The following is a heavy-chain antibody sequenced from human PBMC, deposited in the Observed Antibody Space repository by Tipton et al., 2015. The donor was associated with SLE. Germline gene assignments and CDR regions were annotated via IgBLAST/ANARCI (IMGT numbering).Heavy chain of an antibody. V-gene: IGHV4-30-4*08. CDR2: IYYSGST. CDR3: ARHVTPGAGYNNYEKYFDY. J-gene: IGHJ4*02. CDR1: GGSISSGDYY. Sequence: TLSLTCSASGGSISSGDYYWSWIRQPPEKGLEWIGYIYYSGSTYYNPSLKSRVSISVDTSKNQFSLKLSSVTAADTAVYYCARHVTPGAGYNNYEKYFDYWGQGTLVTVSS. D-gene: IGHD4-11*01.